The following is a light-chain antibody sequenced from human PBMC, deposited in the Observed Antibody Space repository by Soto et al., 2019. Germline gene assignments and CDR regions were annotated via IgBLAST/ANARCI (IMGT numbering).Light chain of an antibody. J-gene: IGKJ4*01. Sequence: DIPMTQSPSTLSASIGDRVTITCRASQSISYWLAWYQQKPGKAPTVLIYQASTLESGVPSRFSGSGSGTEFTLTISSLQPDDFATYYCQQYSSYSITFGGGTKVEIK. CDR1: QSISYW. CDR2: QAS. CDR3: QQYSSYSIT. V-gene: IGKV1-5*03.